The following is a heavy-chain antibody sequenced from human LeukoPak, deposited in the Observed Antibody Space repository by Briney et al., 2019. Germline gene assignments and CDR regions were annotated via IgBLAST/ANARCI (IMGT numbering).Heavy chain of an antibody. V-gene: IGHV4-59*01. CDR2: IYYSGST. CDR3: ARVTGYRIEDYFDY. CDR1: GGSISSYY. Sequence: SETLSLTCTVSGGSISSYYWSWIRQPRGTGLEGIGYIYYSGSTNYNPSLKSRVTISVETSKNEFSLKLRSVTAADTAVYYCARVTGYRIEDYFDYWGQGTLVTVSS. J-gene: IGHJ4*02. D-gene: IGHD6-13*01.